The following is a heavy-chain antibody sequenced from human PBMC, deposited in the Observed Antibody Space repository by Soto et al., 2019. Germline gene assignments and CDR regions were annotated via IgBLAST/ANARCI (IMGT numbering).Heavy chain of an antibody. CDR3: AREPGGADSSGYY. Sequence: SETLSLTCTVSGGSISSGDYYWSWIRQPPGKGLEWIGYIYYSGSTYYNPSLKSRVTISVDTSKNQFSLKLSSVTAADTAVYYCAREPGGADSSGYYWGQGTLVTVSS. V-gene: IGHV4-30-4*01. D-gene: IGHD3-22*01. J-gene: IGHJ4*02. CDR2: IYYSGST. CDR1: GGSISSGDYY.